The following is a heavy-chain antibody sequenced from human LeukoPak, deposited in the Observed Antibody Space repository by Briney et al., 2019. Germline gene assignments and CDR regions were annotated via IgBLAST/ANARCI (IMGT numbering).Heavy chain of an antibody. CDR1: GFPFGSYS. CDR2: IFGGGGTTT. Sequence: GGSLRLSCAASGFPFGSYSMNWVRQAPGKGLELVSHIFGGGGTTTVYADSVKGRFTVSRDDAKNSLYLQMSSLRAEDTAIYYCARDATGSSDYWAREPWSPSPQ. J-gene: IGHJ4*02. CDR3: ARDATGSSDY. D-gene: IGHD1-26*01. V-gene: IGHV3-48*04.